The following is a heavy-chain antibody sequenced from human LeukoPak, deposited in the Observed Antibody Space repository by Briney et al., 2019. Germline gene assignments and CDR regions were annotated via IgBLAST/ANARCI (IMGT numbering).Heavy chain of an antibody. CDR1: GFTVSSNY. Sequence: PGGSLRLSCAASGFTVSSNYMSWVRQAPGKGLEWVSVIYSGSSTYYADSVKGRFTISRDNSKNALYLQMSSLRAEDTAVYYCARAPPTSSRNYFDYWGQGTLVTVSS. J-gene: IGHJ4*02. CDR3: ARAPPTSSRNYFDY. D-gene: IGHD2-2*01. CDR2: IYSGSST. V-gene: IGHV3-66*02.